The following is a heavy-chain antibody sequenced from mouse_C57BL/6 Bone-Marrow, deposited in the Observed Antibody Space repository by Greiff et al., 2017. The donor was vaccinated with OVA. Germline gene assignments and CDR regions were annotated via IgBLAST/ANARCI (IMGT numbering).Heavy chain of an antibody. CDR3: ARREDY. CDR1: GYTFTDYY. Sequence: VMLVESGAELVRPGASVKLSCKASGYTFTDYYINWVKQRPGQGLEWIARIYPGSGNTYYNEKFKGKATLTAEKSSSTAYMQLSSLTSEDSAVYFCARREDYWGQGTTLTVSS. CDR2: IYPGSGNT. J-gene: IGHJ2*01. V-gene: IGHV1-76*01.